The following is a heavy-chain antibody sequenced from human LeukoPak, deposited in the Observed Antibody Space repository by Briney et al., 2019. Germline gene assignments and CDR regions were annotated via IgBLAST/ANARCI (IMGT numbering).Heavy chain of an antibody. CDR3: ARPAVPAAMGGWFDP. CDR1: GGSFSGYY. V-gene: IGHV4-34*01. D-gene: IGHD2-2*01. CDR2: INHSGST. J-gene: IGHJ5*02. Sequence: KPSETLSLTCAVYGGSFSGYYWSWIRQPPGKGLEWIGEINHSGSTNYNPSLKSRVTISVDTSKNQFSLKLSSVTAADTAVYYCARPAVPAAMGGWFDPWGQGTLVTVSS.